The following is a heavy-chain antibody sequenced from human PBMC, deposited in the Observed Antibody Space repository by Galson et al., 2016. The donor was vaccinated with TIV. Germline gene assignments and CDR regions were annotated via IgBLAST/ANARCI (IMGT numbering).Heavy chain of an antibody. V-gene: IGHV1-46*01. J-gene: IGHJ4*02. Sequence: SVKVSCKASGYTLTRYYIHWLRQAPGQGLEWMGIINPSDGGTTYAPKFQGRVTMTRDTSTATVYMELSGLRSEDTAIYYCARRFYFDYWCQGTLVTVSS. CDR1: GYTLTRYY. CDR2: INPSDGGT. CDR3: ARRFYFDY.